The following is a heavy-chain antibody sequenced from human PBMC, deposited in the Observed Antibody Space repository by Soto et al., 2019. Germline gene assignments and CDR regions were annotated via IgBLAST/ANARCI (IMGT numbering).Heavy chain of an antibody. CDR1: GFTLSNFE. J-gene: IGHJ4*02. Sequence: PGGSLRLSCEASGFTLSNFEMNWVRQAPGKGLEWVSYINTRSDSIHYADSVKGRFTISRDNARNSLYLQMDSLKAEDTAVYYCARQVDYWGQGTLVTVSS. CDR3: ARQVDY. V-gene: IGHV3-48*03. CDR2: INTRSDSI.